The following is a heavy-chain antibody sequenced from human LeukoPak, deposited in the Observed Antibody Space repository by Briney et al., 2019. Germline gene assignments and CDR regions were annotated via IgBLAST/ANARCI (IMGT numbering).Heavy chain of an antibody. CDR1: GYTFTSYG. V-gene: IGHV1-18*01. D-gene: IGHD3-16*01. J-gene: IGHJ5*02. CDR2: ISAYNGNT. CDR3: ARVKVGTPVVTTSGTANWFDP. Sequence: GASVKVSCKASGYTFTSYGISWVRQAPGQGLEWMGWISAYNGNTNYAQNLQGRVTMTTDTSTSTAYMELRSLRSDDTAVYYCARVKVGTPVVTTSGTANWFDPWGQGTLVTVSS.